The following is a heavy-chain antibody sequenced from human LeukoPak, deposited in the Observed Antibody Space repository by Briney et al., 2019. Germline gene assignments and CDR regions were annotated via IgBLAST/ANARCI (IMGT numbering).Heavy chain of an antibody. V-gene: IGHV3-33*06. D-gene: IGHD3-10*01. CDR1: GFTFTNYG. J-gene: IGHJ4*02. CDR2: VWSDGTNK. Sequence: PGGSLRLSCAASGFTFTNYGMHWVRQAPGKGLEWVAVVWSDGTNKYYADSVKGRFTISRDNSKNTLYLQMNSLRAEDTAVYYCAKIWFGELRTFDYWGQGTLVTVSS. CDR3: AKIWFGELRTFDY.